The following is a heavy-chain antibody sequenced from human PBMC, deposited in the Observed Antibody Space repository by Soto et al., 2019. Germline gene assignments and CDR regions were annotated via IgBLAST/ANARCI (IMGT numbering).Heavy chain of an antibody. D-gene: IGHD6-13*01. J-gene: IGHJ5*02. CDR1: GYSLTELS. V-gene: IGHV1-24*01. CDR3: SIEVGSSNQFDL. CDR2: YDLEKGET. Sequence: ASVKVSCKVSGYSLTELSIHWVRQASGEGLEWMGGYDLEKGETIYAQTFQGRVTMTEDSPADTPYMQLRSLRSEDTAVYYCSIEVGSSNQFDLWGQGTMVTV.